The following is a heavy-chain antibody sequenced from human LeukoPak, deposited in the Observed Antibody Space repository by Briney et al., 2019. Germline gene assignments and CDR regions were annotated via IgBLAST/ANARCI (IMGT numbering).Heavy chain of an antibody. CDR1: GFTFGNYG. J-gene: IGHJ4*02. D-gene: IGHD2-15*01. CDR2: VWYDGSKT. V-gene: IGHV3-33*06. Sequence: GRSLRLSCAASGFTFGNYGMHWVRQAPGKGLEWVAVVWYDGSKTHYGDFVRGRFTVSRDISKNTLYLEMNSLRAEDTAVYYCAKDVVPDCSGHNCWAHFDYWGQGTLVTVSS. CDR3: AKDVVPDCSGHNCWAHFDY.